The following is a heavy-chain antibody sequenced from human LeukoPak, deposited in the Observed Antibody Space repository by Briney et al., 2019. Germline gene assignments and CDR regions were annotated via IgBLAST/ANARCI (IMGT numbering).Heavy chain of an antibody. J-gene: IGHJ4*02. V-gene: IGHV3-7*01. CDR3: TSDLNHDSGG. CDR2: IKPDGSEK. Sequence: PGGSLRLSCATSGFSFSGTWMTWVRQAPGKGLECVANIKPDGSEKYYIDSVKGRFTVSRDNAKNSLYLQMNSLRVEGKAIYYCTSDLNHDSGGWVQGTLVTVSS. D-gene: IGHD3-22*01. CDR1: GFSFSGTW.